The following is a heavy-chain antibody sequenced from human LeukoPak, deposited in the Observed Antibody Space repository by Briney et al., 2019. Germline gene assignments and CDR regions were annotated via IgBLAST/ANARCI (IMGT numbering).Heavy chain of an antibody. J-gene: IGHJ4*02. D-gene: IGHD2-2*01. Sequence: SETLSLTCAVYGGSFSGYYWSWIRQPPGKGLEWTGEINHSGSTNYNPSLKSRVTISVDTSKNQFSLKLSSVTAADTAVYYCARGRQYQLIRGYSKTTFFDYWGQGTLVTVSS. CDR2: INHSGST. V-gene: IGHV4-34*01. CDR1: GGSFSGYY. CDR3: ARGRQYQLIRGYSKTTFFDY.